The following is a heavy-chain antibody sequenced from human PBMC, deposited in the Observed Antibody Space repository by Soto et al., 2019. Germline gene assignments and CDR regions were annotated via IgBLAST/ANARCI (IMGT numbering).Heavy chain of an antibody. Sequence: QVQLQESGPGLVKPSETLSLTCTVSGGSISSYYWSWIRQPPGKGLEWIGYIYYSGSTNYNPSLKSRVTISVDTSKNQFSLKLSPVTAADTAVYYCARALRAHYGMDVWGQGTTVTVSS. V-gene: IGHV4-59*01. CDR3: ARALRAHYGMDV. J-gene: IGHJ6*02. CDR1: GGSISSYY. CDR2: IYYSGST.